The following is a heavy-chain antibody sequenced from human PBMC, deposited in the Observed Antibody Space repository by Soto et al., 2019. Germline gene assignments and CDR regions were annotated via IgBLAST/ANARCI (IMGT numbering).Heavy chain of an antibody. CDR3: ARGPCRSSVRGYYYYGMDV. Sequence: SETLSLTCAVYGGSFSGYYWSWIRQPPGKGLEWIGEINHSGSTNYNPSLKSRVTISVGTSKNQFSLKLSSVTAADTAVYYCARGPCRSSVRGYYYYGMDVWGQGTTVTVSS. V-gene: IGHV4-34*01. CDR2: INHSGST. J-gene: IGHJ6*02. D-gene: IGHD2-15*01. CDR1: GGSFSGYY.